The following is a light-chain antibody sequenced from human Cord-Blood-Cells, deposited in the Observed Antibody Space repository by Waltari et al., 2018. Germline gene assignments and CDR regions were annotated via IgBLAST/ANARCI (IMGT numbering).Light chain of an antibody. V-gene: IGLV4-69*01. J-gene: IGLJ3*02. CDR1: LGHSGYA. CDR3: HTWRTGIRV. Sequence: QHVLSQSPSAPAPVGASVKLTCTLSLGHSGYAIAGHQQQPEKGPRYLRKLNSDDSHSKGDGIPDRFSGSSPGAERYLATSSRRAEDEAVYYSHTWRTGIRVFGGGTKLTVL. CDR2: LNSDDSH.